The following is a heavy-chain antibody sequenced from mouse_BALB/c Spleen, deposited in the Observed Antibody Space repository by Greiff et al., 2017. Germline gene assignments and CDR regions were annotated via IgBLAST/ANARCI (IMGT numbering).Heavy chain of an antibody. J-gene: IGHJ2*01. CDR2: INPSNGRT. D-gene: IGHD2-1*01. V-gene: IGHV1S81*02. CDR3: ARGEGNYDFDY. Sequence: VQLQQPGAELVKPGASVKLSCKASGYTFTSYWMHWVKQRPGQGLEWIGEINPSNGRTNYNEKFKSKATLTVDKSSSTAYMQLSSLTSEDSAVYYCARGEGNYDFDYWGQGTTLTVSS. CDR1: GYTFTSYW.